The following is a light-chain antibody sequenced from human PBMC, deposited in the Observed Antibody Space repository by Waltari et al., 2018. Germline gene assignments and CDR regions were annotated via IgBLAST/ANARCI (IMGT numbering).Light chain of an antibody. Sequence: DIHMTQSPSSLSASVGDTVSLPCRTSQSISRYLNWYQQKPGKAPKLLIYEASTLQSWVPSRFIGSGSETDFTLTSSSLQPEDIATYHCQQSDSMPFTFGGGTKVEIK. CDR2: EAS. CDR1: QSISRY. CDR3: QQSDSMPFT. J-gene: IGKJ4*01. V-gene: IGKV1-39*01.